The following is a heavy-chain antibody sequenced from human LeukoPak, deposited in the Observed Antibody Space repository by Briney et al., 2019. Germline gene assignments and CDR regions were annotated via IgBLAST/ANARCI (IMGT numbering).Heavy chain of an antibody. CDR1: GGSISSYY. J-gene: IGHJ4*02. D-gene: IGHD1-1*01. V-gene: IGHV4-59*12. CDR3: ARDDSRNWNHEDPFDS. Sequence: SETLSLTCTVSGGSISSYYWSWIRQPPGKGLEWIGYIYYSGSTNYNPSLKSRVTISVDTSKNQFSLRLNSVTAADTAVYYCARDDSRNWNHEDPFDSWGQGTLATVSS. CDR2: IYYSGST.